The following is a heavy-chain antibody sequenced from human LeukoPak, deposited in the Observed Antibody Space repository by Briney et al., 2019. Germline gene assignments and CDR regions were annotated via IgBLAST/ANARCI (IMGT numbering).Heavy chain of an antibody. V-gene: IGHV3-23*01. Sequence: GGSLRLSCAASGFTFSSYAMSWVRQAPGKGLECVSTITCSGGSTYYADSVKGRFTISRDKTRKYLSLQMSSLRSEDTALYYCARESEACGWYDYWGQGTLVTVSS. J-gene: IGHJ4*02. D-gene: IGHD6-19*01. CDR3: ARESEACGWYDY. CDR2: ITCSGGST. CDR1: GFTFSSYA.